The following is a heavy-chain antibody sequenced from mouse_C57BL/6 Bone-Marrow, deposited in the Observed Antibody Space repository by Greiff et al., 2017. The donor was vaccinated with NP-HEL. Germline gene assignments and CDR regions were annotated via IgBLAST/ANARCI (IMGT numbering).Heavy chain of an antibody. CDR1: GYTFTSYG. V-gene: IGHV1-81*01. CDR2: IYPRSGNT. J-gene: IGHJ2*01. Sequence: VKLQESGAELARPGASVKLSCKASGYTFTSYGISWVKQRTGQGLEWIGEIYPRSGNTYYNEKVKGKATLTADKSCSTAYMELRSLKSEDTAVYYCTREDTPVRDFDYWGQGTTLTVSS. CDR3: TREDTPVRDFDY. D-gene: IGHD1-1*01.